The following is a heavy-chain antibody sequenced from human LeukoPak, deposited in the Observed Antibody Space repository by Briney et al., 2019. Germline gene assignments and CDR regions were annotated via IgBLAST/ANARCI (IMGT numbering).Heavy chain of an antibody. V-gene: IGHV1-69*04. D-gene: IGHD3-16*02. Sequence: ASVKVSCKASGGTFSSYTISLVRQAPGQGLEWMGRIIPILGIANYAQKFQGRVTITADKSTSTAYMELSSLRSEDTAVYYYARDRGGLRLGELSSYFDYWGQGTLVIVSS. J-gene: IGHJ4*02. CDR3: ARDRGGLRLGELSSYFDY. CDR2: IIPILGIA. CDR1: GGTFSSYT.